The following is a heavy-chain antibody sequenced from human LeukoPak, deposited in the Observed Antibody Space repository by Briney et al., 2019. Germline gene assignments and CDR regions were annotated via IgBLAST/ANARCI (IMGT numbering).Heavy chain of an antibody. CDR2: ISYDGSNK. CDR3: AKDLRGLRHFDY. J-gene: IGHJ4*02. D-gene: IGHD5-12*01. Sequence: PGGSLRLTCAASGFTFSTYAMHWVRQAPGKGLEWVAVISYDGSNKYYADSVKGRFTISRDNSKNTLYLQMNSLRAEDTAVYYCAKDLRGLRHFDYWGQGTLVTVSS. CDR1: GFTFSTYA. V-gene: IGHV3-30*04.